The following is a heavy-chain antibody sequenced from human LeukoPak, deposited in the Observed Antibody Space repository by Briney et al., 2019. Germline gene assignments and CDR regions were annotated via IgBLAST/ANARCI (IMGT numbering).Heavy chain of an antibody. V-gene: IGHV4-30-2*01. D-gene: IGHD6-6*01. CDR2: IYHSGST. J-gene: IGHJ4*02. CDR1: GGSISSGGYY. Sequence: SETLSLTCTVSGGSISSGGYYWSWIRQPPGKGLEWIGYIYHSGSTYYNPSLKSRVTISADWSKNQFSPKLSSVTAADTAVYYCERARYSSSSLIDYWGQGTLVTVSS. CDR3: ERARYSSSSLIDY.